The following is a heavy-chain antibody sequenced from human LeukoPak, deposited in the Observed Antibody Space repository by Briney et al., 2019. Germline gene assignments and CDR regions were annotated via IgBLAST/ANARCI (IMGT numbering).Heavy chain of an antibody. Sequence: GGSLTLSCAASGLTFSGYDMFWVRHATGKGLEWVSGIGTTGDTYYAGSVKGRFTISRENARNALYLQRNSLIAGDTAVYYCARSTIAVAYGMDVWGQGTTVSVPS. D-gene: IGHD6-19*01. CDR1: GLTFSGYD. V-gene: IGHV3-13*04. J-gene: IGHJ6*01. CDR3: ARSTIAVAYGMDV. CDR2: IGTTGDT.